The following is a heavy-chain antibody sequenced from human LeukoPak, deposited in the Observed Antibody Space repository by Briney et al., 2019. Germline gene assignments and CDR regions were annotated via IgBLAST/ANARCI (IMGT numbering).Heavy chain of an antibody. CDR2: INPNRAVT. J-gene: IGHJ4*02. Sequence: ASVKVSCKASGYTFTRYYIHWVRQAPGQGPEWMGWINPNRAVTNYAQKFQGRVTMTSDTSITTAYMELGSLRSDATAVYDCARDYGFLPRYCSGDNCYSDVGDFWGQGTLVTVSS. CDR1: GYTFTRYY. V-gene: IGHV1-2*02. D-gene: IGHD2-15*01. CDR3: ARDYGFLPRYCSGDNCYSDVGDF.